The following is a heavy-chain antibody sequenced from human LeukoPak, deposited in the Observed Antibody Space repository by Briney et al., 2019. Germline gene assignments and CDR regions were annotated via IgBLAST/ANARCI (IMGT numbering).Heavy chain of an antibody. Sequence: ASVKLSCKASGYTFTSYGISWVRQAPAQGLEWMGWISAYNGHTKYGQKFQGRVTMTTDTSTSTDYMELRSLRSDDTAVYYCARDLTHRRNYDSSGYQIVPAFWGQGTLVTVSS. CDR1: GYTFTSYG. V-gene: IGHV1-18*01. D-gene: IGHD3-22*01. J-gene: IGHJ4*02. CDR2: ISAYNGHT. CDR3: ARDLTHRRNYDSSGYQIVPAF.